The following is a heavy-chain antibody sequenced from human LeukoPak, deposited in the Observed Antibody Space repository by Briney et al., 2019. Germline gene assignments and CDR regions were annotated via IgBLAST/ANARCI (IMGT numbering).Heavy chain of an antibody. CDR3: ARDSAGLGYCSSTSCSYFDY. J-gene: IGHJ4*02. CDR2: ISSRSSTI. CDR1: GFTFSTHD. V-gene: IGHV3-48*04. Sequence: PGGSLRLSCAASGFTFSTHDLNWVRQAPGKGLEWVSFISSRSSTIYYADSVKGRFTISRDNAKNSLYLQMNSLRAEDTAVYYCARDSAGLGYCSSTSCSYFDYWGQGTLVTVSS. D-gene: IGHD2-2*01.